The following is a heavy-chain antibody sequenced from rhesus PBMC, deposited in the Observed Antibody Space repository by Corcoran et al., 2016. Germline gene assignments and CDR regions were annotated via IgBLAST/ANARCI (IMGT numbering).Heavy chain of an antibody. Sequence: QVQLQESGPGLVKPSETVSLTCVVSGDSITGIWWIWIRLSPGKGLEWVGFIFGNTGATNYHPYLKSRVTISRDKSKKHFFLNLKSRTAADTALYFCARYGPVGSDKAFDYWGQGVLVTVSS. CDR2: IFGNTGAT. D-gene: IGHD3-22*01. J-gene: IGHJ4*01. CDR1: GDSITGIW. CDR3: ARYGPVGSDKAFDY. V-gene: IGHV4-80*01.